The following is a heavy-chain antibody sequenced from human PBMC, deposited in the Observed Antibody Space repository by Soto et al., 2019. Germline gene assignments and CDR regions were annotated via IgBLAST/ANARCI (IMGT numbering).Heavy chain of an antibody. CDR3: AREFPYYDKNYGMDV. J-gene: IGHJ6*02. Sequence: SETLSLTCAVSGGSISSSNWWSWVRQPPGKGLEWIGEIYHSGSTNYNPSLKSRVTISVDKSKNQFSLKLSSVTAADTAVYYCAREFPYYDKNYGMDVWGQGTTVTVS. V-gene: IGHV4-4*02. D-gene: IGHD3-3*01. CDR2: IYHSGST. CDR1: GGSISSSNW.